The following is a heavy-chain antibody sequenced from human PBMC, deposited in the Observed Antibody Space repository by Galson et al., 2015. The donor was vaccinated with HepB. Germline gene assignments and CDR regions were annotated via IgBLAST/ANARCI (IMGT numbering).Heavy chain of an antibody. J-gene: IGHJ4*02. CDR3: AKVGSSSSGRSTRLFDY. Sequence: SLRLSCAASGFTFSSYAMSWVRQAPGKGLEWVSAISGSGGSTYYADSVKGRFTISRDNSKNTLYLQMNSLRAEDTAVYYCAKVGSSSSGRSTRLFDYWGQGTLVTVSS. V-gene: IGHV3-23*01. CDR1: GFTFSSYA. CDR2: ISGSGGST. D-gene: IGHD6-19*01.